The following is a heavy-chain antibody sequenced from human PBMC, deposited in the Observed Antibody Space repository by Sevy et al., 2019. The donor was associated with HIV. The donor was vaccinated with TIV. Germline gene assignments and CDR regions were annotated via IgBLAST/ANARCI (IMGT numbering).Heavy chain of an antibody. CDR1: GFNFSDYA. CDR2: ITGTSGHT. Sequence: GGSLRLSCSASGFNFSDYAMAWVRQGPGTGLEWVSSITGTSGHTYYADSVKGRFTVSRDNTQGKLFLQMNSLRVEDTAKYYCAKNRVVGSTNSFDSWGQGDLVTVSS. V-gene: IGHV3-23*01. J-gene: IGHJ4*02. D-gene: IGHD1-26*01. CDR3: AKNRVVGSTNSFDS.